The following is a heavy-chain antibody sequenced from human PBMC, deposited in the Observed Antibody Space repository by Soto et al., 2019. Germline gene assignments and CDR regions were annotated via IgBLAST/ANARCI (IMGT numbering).Heavy chain of an antibody. Sequence: QVQLQESGPGLVKPSETLSLTCVVSTDSMNSNNNWWNWVRQPPGKGLEWVGAISPDADARYNPSLKSRVTRSVGESKGPLSLNLSSGTAADTAGSSGARDTKATTEQWDFDVWGRGTLVSVAS. J-gene: IGHJ2*01. D-gene: IGHD1-26*01. V-gene: IGHV4-4*02. CDR2: ISPDADA. CDR1: TDSMNSNNNW. CDR3: ARDTKATTEQWDFDV.